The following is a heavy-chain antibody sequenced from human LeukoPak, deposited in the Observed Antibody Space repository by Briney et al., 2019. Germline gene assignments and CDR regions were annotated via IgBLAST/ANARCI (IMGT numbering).Heavy chain of an antibody. V-gene: IGHV1-2*02. CDR1: GYTFTGYY. D-gene: IGHD6-19*01. CDR2: INPNSGGT. J-gene: IGHJ6*03. Sequence: ASVKVSCKASGYTFTGYYMHWVRQAPGQGLEWMGWINPNSGGTNYAQKFRGRVTMTRDTSISTAYMELSRLRSDDTAVYYCARDNHGSSAWDGYYYMDVWGKGTTVTVSS. CDR3: ARDNHGSSAWDGYYYMDV.